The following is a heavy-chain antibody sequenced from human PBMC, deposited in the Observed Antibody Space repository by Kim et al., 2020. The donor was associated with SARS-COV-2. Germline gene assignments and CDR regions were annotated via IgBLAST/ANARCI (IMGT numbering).Heavy chain of an antibody. J-gene: IGHJ3*02. V-gene: IGHV1-3*01. CDR2: INGGNGYT. Sequence: ASVKVSCKASGYTFTSHAIQWVRQAPGQRLEWMGWINGGNGYTEYSQKFQGRVTLTRDTSATTVYMEVSSLISEDTAVYYCARAGYYDSSGSSRAFDIWGQGKMVIVSS. CDR3: ARAGYYDSSGSSRAFDI. D-gene: IGHD3-22*01. CDR1: GYTFTSHA.